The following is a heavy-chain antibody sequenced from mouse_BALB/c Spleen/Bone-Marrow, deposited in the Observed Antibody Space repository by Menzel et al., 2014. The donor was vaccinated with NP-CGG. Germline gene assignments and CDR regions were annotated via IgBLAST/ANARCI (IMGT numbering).Heavy chain of an antibody. CDR2: INPDSSTI. Sequence: EVKLMESGGGLVQPGRSLKLSCAASGFDFSSYWMNWVRQAPGKGLEWIGEINPDSSTINYTPSLKDKFIISRDNAKNTLYLQMSKVRSEDTALYYCARPYYRYLYFDYWGQGTTLTVSS. CDR1: GFDFSSYW. CDR3: ARPYYRYLYFDY. D-gene: IGHD2-14*01. V-gene: IGHV4-1*02. J-gene: IGHJ2*01.